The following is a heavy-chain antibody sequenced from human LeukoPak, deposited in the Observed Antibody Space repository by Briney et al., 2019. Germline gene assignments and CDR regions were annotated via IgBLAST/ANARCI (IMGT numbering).Heavy chain of an antibody. V-gene: IGHV3-53*01. CDR3: ARDGGRYCSGGSCYFDY. CDR1: GFTVSSNY. D-gene: IGHD2-15*01. CDR2: IYSGGST. J-gene: IGHJ4*02. Sequence: PGGSPRLSCAASGFTVSSNYMSWVRQAPGKGLEWVSVIYSGGSTYYADSVKGRFTISRDNSKNTLYLQMNSLRAEDTAVYYCARDGGRYCSGGSCYFDYWGQGTLVTVSS.